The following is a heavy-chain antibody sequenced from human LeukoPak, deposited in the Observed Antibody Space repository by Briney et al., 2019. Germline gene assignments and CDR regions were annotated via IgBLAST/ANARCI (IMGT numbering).Heavy chain of an antibody. Sequence: GESLRLSYAASGFTFSSYAMHWVRQAPGKGLEWVAVISYDGSNKYYADSVKGRFTISRDNSKNTLYLQMNSLRAEGTAVYYCATDIVVVVAENPVGWGQGTLVTVSS. CDR2: ISYDGSNK. CDR3: ATDIVVVVAENPVG. D-gene: IGHD2-15*01. V-gene: IGHV3-30*01. CDR1: GFTFSSYA. J-gene: IGHJ4*02.